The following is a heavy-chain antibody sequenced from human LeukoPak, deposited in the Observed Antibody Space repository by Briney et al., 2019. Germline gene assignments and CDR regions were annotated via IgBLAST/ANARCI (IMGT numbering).Heavy chain of an antibody. CDR2: INPTGGST. V-gene: IGHV1-46*01. Sequence: ATVKVSCKASGYTFTSYYMHWVRQAPGQGLEWMGLINPTGGSTGYAQKFQGRVTMTRDMSTSTDYMELSSLRSEDTAIYYCARDNSVGDNAWWFDPWGQGTLVTVSS. CDR3: ARDNSVGDNAWWFDP. CDR1: GYTFTSYY. J-gene: IGHJ5*02. D-gene: IGHD1-26*01.